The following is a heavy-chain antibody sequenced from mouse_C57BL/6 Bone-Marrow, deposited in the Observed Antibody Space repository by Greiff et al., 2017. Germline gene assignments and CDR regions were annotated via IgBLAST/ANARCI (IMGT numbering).Heavy chain of an antibody. J-gene: IGHJ4*01. CDR2: ISDGGSYT. CDR3: ARAYSSIPYAMDY. V-gene: IGHV5-4*01. D-gene: IGHD1-1*01. CDR1: GFTFSSYA. Sequence: EVQLMESGGGLVKPGGSLKLSCAASGFTFSSYAMSWVRQTPEKRLEWVANISDGGSYTYYTDNVKGRFTITSDKAKNNLYLQMSHLKSEDTAMFYCARAYSSIPYAMDYWGQGTSVTVSS.